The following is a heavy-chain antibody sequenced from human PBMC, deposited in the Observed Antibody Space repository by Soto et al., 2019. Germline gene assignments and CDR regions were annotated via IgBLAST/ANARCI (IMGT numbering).Heavy chain of an antibody. CDR1: GFTFSSYA. J-gene: IGHJ6*02. D-gene: IGHD6-19*01. CDR2: IGGSGGST. V-gene: IGHV3-23*01. CDR3: AKDLSAVAGYYYGMDV. Sequence: PGGSLRLSCAASGFTFSSYAMSWVRQAPGKGLEWVSAIGGSGGSTYYADSVKGRFTISRDNSKNTLYLQMNSLRAEDTAVYYCAKDLSAVAGYYYGMDVWGQGTTVTVSS.